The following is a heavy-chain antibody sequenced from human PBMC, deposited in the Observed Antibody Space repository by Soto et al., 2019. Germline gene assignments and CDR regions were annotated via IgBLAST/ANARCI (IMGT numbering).Heavy chain of an antibody. CDR1: GYPVTAYY. CDR3: ARGGGVGVAGSAAFDM. V-gene: IGHV1-2*02. Sequence: QLHLVQSGAVVKKPGASVTVSCSASGYPVTAYYMHWVRQAPGRGLEWMGGINPATGAAKYTQTFPGRVTMTRDTSTSTVFMELGGLTSGDTAVFYFARGGGVGVAGSAAFDMWGQGTLVTVSS. D-gene: IGHD3-3*01. CDR2: INPATGAA. J-gene: IGHJ3*02.